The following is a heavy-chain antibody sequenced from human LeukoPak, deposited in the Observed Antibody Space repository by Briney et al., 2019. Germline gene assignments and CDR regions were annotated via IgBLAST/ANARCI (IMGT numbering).Heavy chain of an antibody. CDR3: AKAIDDWFDP. V-gene: IGHV3-9*01. CDR2: ISWNSGSI. Sequence: PGGSLRLSCAASGFTFDDYAMHWVRHAPGKGLEWVSGISWNSGSIGYADSVKGRFTISRDNAKNSLYLQMNSLRAEDTALYYCAKAIDDWFDPWGQGTLVTVSS. J-gene: IGHJ5*02. CDR1: GFTFDDYA.